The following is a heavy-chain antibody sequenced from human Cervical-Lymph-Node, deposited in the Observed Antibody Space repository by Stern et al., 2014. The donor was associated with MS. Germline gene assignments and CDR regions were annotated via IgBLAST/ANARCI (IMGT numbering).Heavy chain of an antibody. CDR3: AKDGGFADYNAGMDV. CDR1: GFAFDDYA. J-gene: IGHJ6*02. D-gene: IGHD3-16*01. V-gene: IGHV3-9*01. CDR2: ITSNSGET. Sequence: QLVESGGDLVQPGRSLRLSCVASGFAFDDYAMHWVRQAPGKGLEWVSRITSNSGETAYADYLQGRFTISRDNAKNSLYLQMNSLRPEDTALYYCAKDGGFADYNAGMDVWGQGTTVTVSS.